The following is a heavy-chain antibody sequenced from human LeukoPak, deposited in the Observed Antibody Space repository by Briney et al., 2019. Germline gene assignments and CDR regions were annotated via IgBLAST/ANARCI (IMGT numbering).Heavy chain of an antibody. CDR1: GFIFSNYG. CDR3: AKDGGLWVSAHWGDS. CDR2: ISGSVDST. D-gene: IGHD7-27*01. J-gene: IGHJ4*02. Sequence: PEGSLRLSCAASGFIFSNYGMSWVRQAPGKGLEWVSAISGSVDSTYYADSVKGRFTVSRDNSKNTLFLQMNSLRAEDTAVYYCAKDGGLWVSAHWGDSWGRGTLVTVSS. V-gene: IGHV3-23*01.